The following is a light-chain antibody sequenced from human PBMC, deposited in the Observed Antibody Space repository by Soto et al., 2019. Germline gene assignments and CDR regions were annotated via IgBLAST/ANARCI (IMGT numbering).Light chain of an antibody. Sequence: QSVLTQHPSASGSPGQSVTISCTGTFSDVGNYNYVSWYQQYPGKAPKLMIYEVNKRPSGVPDRFSGSKSGNTASLTVSGLQAEDEADYYCTSYAAGKNVLFGGGTKLTVL. CDR1: FSDVGNYNY. V-gene: IGLV2-8*01. J-gene: IGLJ2*01. CDR2: EVN. CDR3: TSYAAGKNVL.